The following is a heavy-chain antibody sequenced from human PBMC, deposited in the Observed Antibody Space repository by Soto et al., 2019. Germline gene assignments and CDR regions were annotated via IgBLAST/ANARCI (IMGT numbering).Heavy chain of an antibody. CDR2: IYSGGYT. CDR1: GFTVSNNY. V-gene: IGHV3-53*01. J-gene: IGHJ4*02. CDR3: ATQPGGGGY. Sequence: EVQLVESGGGLIQPGGSLRLSCAVSGFTVSNNYMSWVRQAPGKGLEGVSVIYSGGYTAYGDSVKGRFTISRDNSKNNPYLQMKTRRPDAPACYYGATQPGGGGYWGQGTLVTVSS. D-gene: IGHD2-2*01.